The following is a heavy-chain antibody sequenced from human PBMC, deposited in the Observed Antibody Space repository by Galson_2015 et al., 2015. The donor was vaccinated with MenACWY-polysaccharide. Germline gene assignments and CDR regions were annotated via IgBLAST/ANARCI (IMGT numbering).Heavy chain of an antibody. D-gene: IGHD4/OR15-4a*01. V-gene: IGHV1-8*01. J-gene: IGHJ4*02. CDR1: GYKFTSYD. CDR3: ARISARKYTFADS. Sequence: SVKVSCKASGYKFTSYDINWVRQASGQGPEWMGWMNPNSGNTGYAQKFQGRVTMTSSSAMTTAYMELSSLRSEDTAVYYCARISARKYTFADSWGQGTLVTVPS. CDR2: MNPNSGNT.